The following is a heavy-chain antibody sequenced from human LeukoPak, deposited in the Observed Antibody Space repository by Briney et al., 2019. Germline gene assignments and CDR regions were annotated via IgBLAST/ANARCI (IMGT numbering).Heavy chain of an antibody. CDR1: GYTFTSYD. J-gene: IGHJ5*02. CDR2: MNPNSGNT. CDR3: ARAVGATTEIWFDP. Sequence: GASVKVSCKASGYTFTSYDINWVRQATGQGLEWMGWMNPNSGNTGYAQKFQGRVTMTRNTSISTAYMELSSLRSEDTAVYYCARAVGATTEIWFDPWGQGTLVTVSS. D-gene: IGHD1-26*01. V-gene: IGHV1-8*01.